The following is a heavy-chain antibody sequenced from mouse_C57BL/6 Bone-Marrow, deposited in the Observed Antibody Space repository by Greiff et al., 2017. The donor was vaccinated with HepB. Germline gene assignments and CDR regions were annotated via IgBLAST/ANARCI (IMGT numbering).Heavy chain of an antibody. CDR1: GYSITSGYY. CDR2: ISYDGSN. J-gene: IGHJ2*01. V-gene: IGHV3-6*01. Sequence: EVQRVESGPGLVKPSQSLSLTCSVTGYSITSGYYWNWIRQFPGNKLEWMGYISYDGSNNYNPSLKNRISITRDTSKNQFFLKLNSVTTEDTATYYCARGGYSNYVDYWGQGTTLTVSS. D-gene: IGHD2-5*01. CDR3: ARGGYSNYVDY.